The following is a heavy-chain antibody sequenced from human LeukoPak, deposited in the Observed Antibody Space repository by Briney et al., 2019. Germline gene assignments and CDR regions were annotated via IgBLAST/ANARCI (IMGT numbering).Heavy chain of an antibody. Sequence: GGSLRLSCAASAFTFTNYYMSWIRQAPGMGLEWISYISSSGTAISYADSVKGRLTISRDNAKNSLYLQMNSLRAEDTAVYYCARTISRGYFDYWGQGTLVTVSS. J-gene: IGHJ4*02. CDR1: AFTFTNYY. CDR2: ISSSGTAI. D-gene: IGHD3-10*01. V-gene: IGHV3-11*04. CDR3: ARTISRGYFDY.